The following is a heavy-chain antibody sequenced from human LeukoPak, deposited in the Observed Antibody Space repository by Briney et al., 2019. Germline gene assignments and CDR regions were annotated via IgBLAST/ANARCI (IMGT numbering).Heavy chain of an antibody. D-gene: IGHD4-23*01. Sequence: GASVKVSCKASGYTFTSYGISWVRQAPGQGLEWMGWINPNSGGTNYAQKFQGRVTMTRDTSISTAYMELSRLRSDDTAVYYCARPRTDYGGGFDPWGQGTLVTVSS. J-gene: IGHJ5*02. CDR2: INPNSGGT. CDR1: GYTFTSYG. CDR3: ARPRTDYGGGFDP. V-gene: IGHV1-2*02.